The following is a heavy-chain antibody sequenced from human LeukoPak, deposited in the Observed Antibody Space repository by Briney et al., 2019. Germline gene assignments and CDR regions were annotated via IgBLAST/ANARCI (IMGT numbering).Heavy chain of an antibody. Sequence: PSETLSLTRNVSGYSISSGYYWGWIRQTPGKGLEWIGSINYSGSTYYNPSLKSRVTISVDTSRNQFSLKMTSVTAADTAVYYCTGVLRWFGEVNYAFDVWGQGAKVTGSS. V-gene: IGHV4-38-2*02. D-gene: IGHD3-10*01. CDR2: INYSGST. CDR1: GYSISSGYY. J-gene: IGHJ3*01. CDR3: TGVLRWFGEVNYAFDV.